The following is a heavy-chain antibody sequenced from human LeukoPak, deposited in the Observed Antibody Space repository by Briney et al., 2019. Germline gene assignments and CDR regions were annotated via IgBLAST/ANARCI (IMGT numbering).Heavy chain of an antibody. V-gene: IGHV3-48*04. Sequence: GGSLRLSCAASGFTFSSYSMNWVRQAPGKGLEWVSYISSSSSTIYYADSVKGRFTISRDNAKNSLYLQMNSLRAEDTAVYYCARDRGGWFDPWGQGTLVTVSS. D-gene: IGHD3-10*01. J-gene: IGHJ5*02. CDR3: ARDRGGWFDP. CDR2: ISSSSSTI. CDR1: GFTFSSYS.